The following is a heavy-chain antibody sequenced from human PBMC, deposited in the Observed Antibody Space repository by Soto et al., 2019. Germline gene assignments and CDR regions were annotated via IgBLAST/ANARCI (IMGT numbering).Heavy chain of an antibody. CDR2: IYHNGSP. V-gene: IGHV4-30-2*01. CDR3: ARVPDV. CDR1: GGSMSSGGYS. J-gene: IGHJ6*02. Sequence: QLQLQESGSGLVKPSQTLSLTCAVSGGSMSSGGYSWSWIRQPPGKGLEWIGYIYHNGSPYYNPSTXSXFTISVDRSKNQFSLKLSSVTAADTAVYYCARVPDVWGQGTTVTVSS.